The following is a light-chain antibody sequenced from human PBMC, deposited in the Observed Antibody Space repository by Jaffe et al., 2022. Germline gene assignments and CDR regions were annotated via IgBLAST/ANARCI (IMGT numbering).Light chain of an antibody. CDR3: QQYGSLPRT. CDR2: GAS. V-gene: IGKV3-20*01. J-gene: IGKJ1*01. Sequence: EIVLTQSPGTLSLSPGERATLSCRASQSVSGRYLAWYQQKPGQAPRFLIYGASSRATGIPDRFSGSGSGTDFTLTISRLEPEDFAVYYCQQYGSLPRTFGQGTKVEIK. CDR1: QSVSGRY.